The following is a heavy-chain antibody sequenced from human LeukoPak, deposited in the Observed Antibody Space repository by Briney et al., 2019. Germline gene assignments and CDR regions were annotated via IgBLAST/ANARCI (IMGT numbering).Heavy chain of an antibody. CDR2: IYYSGST. J-gene: IGHJ5*02. CDR1: GGSISSSSYY. V-gene: IGHV4-39*01. Sequence: SETLSLTCTVSGGSISSSSYYWGWIRQPPGKGLEWIGSIYYSGSTYYNPSLKSRVTISVDTSKNRFSLKLSSVTAADTAVYYCARRGYSSSVWFDPWGQGTLVTVSS. CDR3: ARRGYSSSVWFDP. D-gene: IGHD6-6*01.